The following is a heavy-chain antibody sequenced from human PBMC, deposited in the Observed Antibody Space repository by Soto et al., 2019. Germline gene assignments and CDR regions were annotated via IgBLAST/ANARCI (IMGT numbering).Heavy chain of an antibody. V-gene: IGHV4-34*01. J-gene: IGHJ5*02. Sequence: SETLSLTCSIYSGSFSGYYWSWIRQPPGKGLEWIGEISQSGNTNYSPSLKSRVSISIDTSKKQFSLNLASVSAADTAVYYCARAPRVSGSSQTRPDLWGQGTLVTVSS. CDR3: ARAPRVSGSSQTRPDL. CDR1: SGSFSGYY. CDR2: ISQSGNT. D-gene: IGHD6-6*01.